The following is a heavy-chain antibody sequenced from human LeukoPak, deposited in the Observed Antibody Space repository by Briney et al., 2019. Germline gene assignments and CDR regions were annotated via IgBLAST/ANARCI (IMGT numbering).Heavy chain of an antibody. J-gene: IGHJ4*02. CDR3: AKAGPGYSGYDYVDY. Sequence: GGSLRLSCAASGFTFSSYGMHWVRQAPGKGLEWVAVIWYDGSNKYYADSVKGRFTISRDNSKNTLYLQMNSLRAEDTAVYYCAKAGPGYSGYDYVDYWGQGTLVIVSS. V-gene: IGHV3-33*06. CDR2: IWYDGSNK. CDR1: GFTFSSYG. D-gene: IGHD5-12*01.